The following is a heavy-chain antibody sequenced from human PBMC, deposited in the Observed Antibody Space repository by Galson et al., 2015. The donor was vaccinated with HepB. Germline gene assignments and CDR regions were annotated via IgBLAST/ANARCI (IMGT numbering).Heavy chain of an antibody. D-gene: IGHD3-3*01. CDR1: GYTFSSYS. CDR3: ARDTYYGVVIAHDAFDI. J-gene: IGHJ3*02. V-gene: IGHV1-18*01. CDR2: ISAYNGKT. Sequence: SVKVSCKASGYTFSSYSISWVRQAPGQGLEWMGWISAYNGKTNYTQEVQGRVTMTTDTSTSTAYTELRSLRSDDTAMYFCARDTYYGVVIAHDAFDIWGQGTMVTVSS.